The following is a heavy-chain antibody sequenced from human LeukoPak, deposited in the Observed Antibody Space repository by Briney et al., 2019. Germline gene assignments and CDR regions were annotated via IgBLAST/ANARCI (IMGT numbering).Heavy chain of an antibody. CDR1: GGSMSSYY. D-gene: IGHD4-17*01. CDR2: MYYSGST. Sequence: SETLSLTCIVSGGSMSSYYWSWIRQPPGKGLEWIGYMYYSGSTNYNYNPSLKSRVTISVDTSKNQFSLKLSSVTAADTAVYYCARGGTMTTVPLWGRGTLVTVSS. V-gene: IGHV4-59*08. CDR3: ARGGTMTTVPL. J-gene: IGHJ4*02.